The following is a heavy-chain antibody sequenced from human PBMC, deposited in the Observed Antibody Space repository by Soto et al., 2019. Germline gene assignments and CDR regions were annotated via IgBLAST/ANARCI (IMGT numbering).Heavy chain of an antibody. CDR3: AREDDGGDRDYYGLDV. Sequence: QVQLQQSGPGLLKPSQTLSLTCTVSGGSISFDHYHWTWIRQPPGKGLEWFGYVHYSGSVFYNPSLQSRVSISVDTSKNQCPLKLSSVTAADTAVYFCAREDDGGDRDYYGLDVGGQGTTVTVSS. CDR2: VHYSGSV. J-gene: IGHJ6*02. CDR1: GGSISFDHYH. D-gene: IGHD2-21*02. V-gene: IGHV4-30-4*01.